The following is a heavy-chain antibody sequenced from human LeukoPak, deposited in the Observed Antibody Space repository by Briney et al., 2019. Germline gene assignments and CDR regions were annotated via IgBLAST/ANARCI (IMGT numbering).Heavy chain of an antibody. CDR2: FKQDVSEK. Sequence: PGGSLRLSCAASGFTFSSYWMSWVRQAPGKGLEWVANFKQDVSEKYYVDSVKGRFTISRDNAKNSLYLQMNSLRAEDTAVYYCARAVYGGVGHNWFDPWGQGTLVTVSS. J-gene: IGHJ5*02. CDR1: GFTFSSYW. D-gene: IGHD3-16*01. V-gene: IGHV3-7*01. CDR3: ARAVYGGVGHNWFDP.